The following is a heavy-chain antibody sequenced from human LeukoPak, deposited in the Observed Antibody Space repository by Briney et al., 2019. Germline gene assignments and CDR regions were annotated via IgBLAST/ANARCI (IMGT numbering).Heavy chain of an antibody. V-gene: IGHV1-2*02. D-gene: IGHD4-17*01. CDR2: INPDSGGT. Sequence: AVSVKVSCKASGYTFTGYYMHWVRQAPGQGHEWMGWINPDSGGTNYAQKFQGRVTMTRDTSISTAYMELSRLRSDDTAVYYCARGGGTTVTTNYWGQGTLVTVSS. J-gene: IGHJ4*02. CDR3: ARGGGTTVTTNY. CDR1: GYTFTGYY.